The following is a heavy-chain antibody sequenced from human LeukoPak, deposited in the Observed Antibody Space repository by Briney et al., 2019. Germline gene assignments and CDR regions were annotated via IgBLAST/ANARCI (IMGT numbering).Heavy chain of an antibody. J-gene: IGHJ4*02. D-gene: IGHD3-22*01. V-gene: IGHV1-2*02. Sequence: ASVKVSCKASGYTFTGYYVHWVRQAPGQGLEWMGWMNPKSGGTNYAQKFEARVTMTRDTSISTAYMELSRLRSDDTAVYYCARALGRITMIVVVTPLPDYWGQGTLVTVSS. CDR1: GYTFTGYY. CDR3: ARALGRITMIVVVTPLPDY. CDR2: MNPKSGGT.